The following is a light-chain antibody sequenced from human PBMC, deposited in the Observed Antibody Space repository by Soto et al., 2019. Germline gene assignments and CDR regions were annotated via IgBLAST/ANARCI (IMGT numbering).Light chain of an antibody. V-gene: IGKV1-39*01. Sequence: DIHMTQSPSSLSASVGDRVTVSCRASQRITTYVNWYQQKPGEAPKLLITTSGTLQRGVPSRFSGSGSGTDFTLTISSLQPADFATYFCQQTYSTPYPFGQGTKLEIK. CDR1: QRITTY. CDR2: TSG. CDR3: QQTYSTPYP. J-gene: IGKJ2*01.